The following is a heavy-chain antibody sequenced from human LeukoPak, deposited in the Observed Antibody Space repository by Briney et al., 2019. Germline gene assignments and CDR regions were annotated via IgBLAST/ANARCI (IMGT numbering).Heavy chain of an antibody. CDR2: MNPNSGNT. Sequence: AASVKVSCKASGYTFTSYDINWVRQATGQGLEWMGWMNPNSGNTGYAQKFQGRVTITRSTSISTAYMELSSLRSEDTAVYYCARGLYSSSAIYFDYWGQGTLVTVSS. CDR3: ARGLYSSSAIYFDY. CDR1: GYTFTSYD. J-gene: IGHJ4*02. V-gene: IGHV1-8*03. D-gene: IGHD6-6*01.